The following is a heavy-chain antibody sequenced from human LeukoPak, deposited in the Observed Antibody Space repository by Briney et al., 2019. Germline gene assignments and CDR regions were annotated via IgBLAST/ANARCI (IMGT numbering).Heavy chain of an antibody. V-gene: IGHV1-46*01. D-gene: IGHD4-17*01. CDR3: ARGRTVTNDFDL. CDR1: GGTFSSYA. J-gene: IGHJ2*01. CDR2: FNPSGGNT. Sequence: GASVKVSRKASGGTFSSYAISWVRQAPGQGLEWMGIFNPSGGNTNYAQRFQGRVTLTRDTSTTTVYMDLSGLRPEDTAVYYCARGRTVTNDFDLWGRGTLLTVSS.